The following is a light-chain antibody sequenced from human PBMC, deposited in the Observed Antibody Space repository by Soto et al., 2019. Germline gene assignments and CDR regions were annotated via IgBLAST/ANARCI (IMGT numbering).Light chain of an antibody. V-gene: IGLV2-14*01. Sequence: QSALTQPACVSGSPGQSTTISCTGTSSDIGADDFVFWHQHHPDKTPKLIIFGVTYRPTGISHGFSASKSGNTASLTISGLEAEDEAFYYCSSYRKTTFPHVVFGGGTKLTVL. CDR2: GVT. J-gene: IGLJ2*01. CDR3: SSYRKTTFPHVV. CDR1: SSDIGADDF.